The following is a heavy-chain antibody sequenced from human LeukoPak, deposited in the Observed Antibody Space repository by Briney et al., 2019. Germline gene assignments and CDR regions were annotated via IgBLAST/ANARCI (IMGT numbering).Heavy chain of an antibody. V-gene: IGHV4-38-2*02. CDR3: ARVDTMVRGVISPNFDY. CDR1: GYSISSGYY. J-gene: IGHJ4*02. Sequence: SETLSLTCTVSGYSISSGYYWGWIRQPPGKGLEWIGSIYHSGSTYYNPSLKSRVTISVDTPKNQFSLKLSSVTAADTAVYYCARVDTMVRGVISPNFDYWGQGTLVTVSS. D-gene: IGHD3-10*01. CDR2: IYHSGST.